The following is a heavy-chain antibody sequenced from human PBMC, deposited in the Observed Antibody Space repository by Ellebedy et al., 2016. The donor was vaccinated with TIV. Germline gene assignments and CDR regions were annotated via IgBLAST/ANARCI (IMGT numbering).Heavy chain of an antibody. D-gene: IGHD3-22*01. CDR2: IRNTGSRT. Sequence: PGGSLRLSCAASGFTFSSYAISWVRQAQGKGLEWVSTIRNTGSRTYYADSVEGRFIISRDISKRTLYLQMNSLRAEDTAVYYCAKGRGGGSDSSAPRYYFDYWGLGTLVTVSS. J-gene: IGHJ4*02. V-gene: IGHV3-23*01. CDR1: GFTFSSYA. CDR3: AKGRGGGSDSSAPRYYFDY.